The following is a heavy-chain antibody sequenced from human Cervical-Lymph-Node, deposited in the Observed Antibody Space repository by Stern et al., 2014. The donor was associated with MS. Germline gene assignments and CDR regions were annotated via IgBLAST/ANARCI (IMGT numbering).Heavy chain of an antibody. CDR3: AHGLEIRLWAAY. CDR2: IYWDDDK. V-gene: IGHV2-5*02. Sequence: QVTLKESGPTLVKPTQTLTLTCTFSGFSLSTSGVGVGWIRQPPGKALEWLALIYWDDDKRYNPSLKSSLPITKYTSKNQVVLTMTNMDPVDTATYYCAHGLEIRLWAAYWGQGTLVTVSS. D-gene: IGHD5-18*01. CDR1: GFSLSTSGVG. J-gene: IGHJ4*02.